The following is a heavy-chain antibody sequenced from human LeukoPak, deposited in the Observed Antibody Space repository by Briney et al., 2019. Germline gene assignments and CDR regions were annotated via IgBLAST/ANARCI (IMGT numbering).Heavy chain of an antibody. D-gene: IGHD1-26*01. CDR3: ARPMGATTSPFDY. J-gene: IGHJ4*02. CDR2: ISYDGSNK. V-gene: IGHV3-30-3*01. CDR1: GFTFSSYA. Sequence: GGSLRLSCAASGFTFSSYAMHWVRQAPGKGLEWVAVISYDGSNKYYADSVKGRFTISRDNSKNTLYLQMSSLRAEDTAVYYCARPMGATTSPFDYWGQGTLVTVSS.